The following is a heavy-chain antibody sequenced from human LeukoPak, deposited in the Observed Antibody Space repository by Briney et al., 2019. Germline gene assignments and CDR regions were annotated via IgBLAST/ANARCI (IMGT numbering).Heavy chain of an antibody. CDR2: ILYDGSNQ. V-gene: IGHV3-30-3*01. Sequence: PGGSLRLSCAASGFTVSTYAMHWVRQAPGRGLEWVAVILYDGSNQYYADSVKGRFTISRDNSRNTLYLQMNSLKVEDTAVYYCARDFRDYRDYVAYFDSWGQGTLVTVSS. CDR1: GFTVSTYA. D-gene: IGHD4-17*01. J-gene: IGHJ4*02. CDR3: ARDFRDYRDYVAYFDS.